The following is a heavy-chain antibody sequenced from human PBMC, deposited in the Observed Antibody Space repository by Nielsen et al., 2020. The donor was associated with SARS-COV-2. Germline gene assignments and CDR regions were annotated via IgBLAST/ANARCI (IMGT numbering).Heavy chain of an antibody. Sequence: WIRQPPGKGLEYIGYIHYSGSINYNPSLRGRVTISVDTSKNQVSLNLSSVTAADTAVYYCARVKLDDYGGNSLMNGFDVWGQGTVVTVSS. V-gene: IGHV4-30-4*01. CDR2: IHYSGSI. CDR3: ARVKLDDYGGNSLMNGFDV. J-gene: IGHJ3*01. D-gene: IGHD4-23*01.